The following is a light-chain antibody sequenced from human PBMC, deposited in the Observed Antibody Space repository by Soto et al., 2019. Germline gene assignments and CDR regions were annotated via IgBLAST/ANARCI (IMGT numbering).Light chain of an antibody. CDR3: QQYGSSRIT. CDR2: GAS. V-gene: IGKV3-20*01. CDR1: QSVSSNF. J-gene: IGKJ5*01. Sequence: ELVLTQSPGTLSLSPGERATLSCRASQSVSSNFLAWYQQKPGQAPRLLIYGASSRATGIPDRFSGSGSGTDFTLTISRLEPEDFAVYYCQQYGSSRITFGQGTRLEIK.